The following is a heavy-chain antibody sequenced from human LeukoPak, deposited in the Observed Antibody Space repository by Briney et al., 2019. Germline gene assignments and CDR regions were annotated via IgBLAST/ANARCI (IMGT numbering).Heavy chain of an antibody. V-gene: IGHV3-23*01. D-gene: IGHD3-22*01. CDR1: GITFSSYA. J-gene: IGHJ4*02. Sequence: GGSLRLSCAASGITFSSYAMGWVRQAPGKGLEWVSAISVSGSSTDYADPVKGRFTISRDNSKSTLNLQMNSLRAEDTAVYYCAARYYYDSSGSHSPYWGQGTLVTVSS. CDR3: AARYYYDSSGSHSPY. CDR2: ISVSGSST.